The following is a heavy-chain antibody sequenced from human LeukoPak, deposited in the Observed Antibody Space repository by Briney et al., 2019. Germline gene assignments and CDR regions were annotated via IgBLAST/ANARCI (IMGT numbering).Heavy chain of an antibody. CDR1: GGSISNYY. Sequence: PSETLSLTCTVSGGSISNYYWSWIRQPPGKGLEWIGYIYYSGNTNYNPSLKSRVTISVDTSQNQFSLKLSSVTAADTAVYYCARDRQQQLVGENWFDPWGQGTLVTVSS. CDR3: ARDRQQQLVGENWFDP. J-gene: IGHJ5*02. CDR2: IYYSGNT. V-gene: IGHV4-59*12. D-gene: IGHD6-13*01.